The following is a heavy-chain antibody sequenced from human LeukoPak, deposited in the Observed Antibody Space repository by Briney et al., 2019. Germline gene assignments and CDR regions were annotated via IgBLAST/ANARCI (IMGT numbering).Heavy chain of an antibody. V-gene: IGHV1-18*01. CDR3: ARDRAPTTRGIDY. CDR2: ISTYDGST. D-gene: IGHD4-17*01. J-gene: IGHJ4*02. Sequence: ASVKVSCKAPGYTFTSHGISWVRQAPGQGLEWMGWISTYDGSTKYAQNLQGRVTMTTDTSTSTAYMELRSLRSDDTAVYYCARDRAPTTRGIDYWGQGTLVTVSS. CDR1: GYTFTSHG.